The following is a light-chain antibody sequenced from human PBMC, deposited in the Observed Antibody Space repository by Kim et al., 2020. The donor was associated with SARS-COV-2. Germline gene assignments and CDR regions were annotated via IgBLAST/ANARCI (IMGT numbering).Light chain of an antibody. J-gene: IGLJ3*02. CDR1: NVGIKA. CDR3: QIWDNNGDQLV. V-gene: IGLV3-21*03. CDR2: YDT. Sequence: PGKTATITCGGNNVGIKALHWYQQKPGRAPMLVVYYDTDRPSGIPERFSGSKSGNTAALTINNVEAGDEADYYCQIWDNNGDQLVFGGGTQLTVL.